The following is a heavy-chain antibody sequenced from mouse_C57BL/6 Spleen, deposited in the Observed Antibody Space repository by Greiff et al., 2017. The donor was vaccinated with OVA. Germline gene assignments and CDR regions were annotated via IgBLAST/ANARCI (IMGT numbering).Heavy chain of an antibody. J-gene: IGHJ1*03. CDR2: IYWDDDK. CDR1: GFSLSTSGMG. CDR3: ARSYYGSSPYWYCDV. Sequence: QVTLKESGPGILQSSQTLSLTCSFSGFSLSTSGMGVSWIRQPSGKGLEWLAHIYWDDDKCSNPSLKSRLTISKDTSRNQVFLKITRVDTADTATYDCARSYYGSSPYWYCDVWGTGTTVTVSS. V-gene: IGHV8-12*01. D-gene: IGHD1-1*01.